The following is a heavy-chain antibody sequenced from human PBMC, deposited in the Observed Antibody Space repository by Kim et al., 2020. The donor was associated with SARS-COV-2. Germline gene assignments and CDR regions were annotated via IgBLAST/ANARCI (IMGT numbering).Heavy chain of an antibody. CDR1: GGSIGSSSYY. J-gene: IGHJ4*02. D-gene: IGHD4-17*01. CDR3: ARDYGDYGNPTGNFDY. Sequence: SETLSLTCTVSGGSIGSSSYYWGWIRQPPGKGLEWIGSIYYSGSTYYNPSLKSRVTISVDTSKNQFSLKLSSVTAADTAVYYCARDYGDYGNPTGNFDYWGQGTLVTVSS. CDR2: IYYSGST. V-gene: IGHV4-39*07.